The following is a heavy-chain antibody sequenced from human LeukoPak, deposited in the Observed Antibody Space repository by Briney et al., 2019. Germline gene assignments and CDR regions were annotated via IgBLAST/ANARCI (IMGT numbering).Heavy chain of an antibody. CDR3: ARDGSGYVNYYYYGMDV. Sequence: SQTLSLTCTVSGGSISSGDYYWSWIRQPPGEGLEWIGYIYYSGSAYYNPSLKSRVTISVDTSKNQFSLKLSSVTAADTAVYYCARDGSGYVNYYYYGMDVWGQGTTVTVSS. CDR2: IYYSGSA. D-gene: IGHD3-22*01. J-gene: IGHJ6*02. CDR1: GGSISSGDYY. V-gene: IGHV4-30-4*01.